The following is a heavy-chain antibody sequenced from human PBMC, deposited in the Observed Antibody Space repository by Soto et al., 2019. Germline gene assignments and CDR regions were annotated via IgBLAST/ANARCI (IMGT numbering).Heavy chain of an antibody. CDR3: ATRSTDYYFY. D-gene: IGHD3-9*01. CDR1: GLTFSSFE. CDR2: ISRGATTT. V-gene: IGHV3-48*03. J-gene: IGHJ4*02. Sequence: VGSLRLSCAVSGLTFSSFEMDWVRQAAGKGPEWISYISRGATTTYYADSVRGRFTISRDDAENSVFLQMDSLRVEDTAIYFCATRSTDYYFYWGQGTLVTVSS.